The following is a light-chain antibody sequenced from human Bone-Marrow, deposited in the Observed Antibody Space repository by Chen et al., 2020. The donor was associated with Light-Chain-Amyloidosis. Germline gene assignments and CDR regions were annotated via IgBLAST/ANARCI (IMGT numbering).Light chain of an antibody. V-gene: IGLV2-14*01. Sequence: QSALTQPASVSGSPGQSITISCTGTSGDVGTYNYVSWYQQHPGKAPKVMIYAVSNRPSGVSNRFSGSRSGSTASLTISGLEAEDEADYYCSSFTSSSSYVFGPGTKVTVL. CDR1: SGDVGTYNY. CDR2: AVS. CDR3: SSFTSSSSYV. J-gene: IGLJ1*01.